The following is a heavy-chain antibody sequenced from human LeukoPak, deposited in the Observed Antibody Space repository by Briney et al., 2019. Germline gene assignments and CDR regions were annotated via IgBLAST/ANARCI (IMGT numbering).Heavy chain of an antibody. J-gene: IGHJ4*02. CDR2: ISAYNGNT. V-gene: IGHV1-18*01. Sequence: AASVKVSCKASGYTFTSYGISWVRQAPGQGLEWMGWISAYNGNTNYAQKLQGRVTMTTDTSTSTAYMELRSLRSDDTAVYYCAREGSRFSSSFSWDYWGQGTLVTVSS. D-gene: IGHD6-6*01. CDR3: AREGSRFSSSFSWDY. CDR1: GYTFTSYG.